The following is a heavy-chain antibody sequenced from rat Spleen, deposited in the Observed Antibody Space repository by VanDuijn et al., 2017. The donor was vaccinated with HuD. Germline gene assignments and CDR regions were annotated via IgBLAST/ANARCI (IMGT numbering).Heavy chain of an antibody. CDR3: TTSIAATTY. D-gene: IGHD1-2*01. Sequence: EVQLVESGGGLVQPGRSLKLSCVASGFTFNNYWMTWVRQAPGMGLEWVASISNARGITYYPDSVKGRFFLSRDNAKRTLYLQMNSLRSEDTATYYCTTSIAATTYWGQGVMVTVSS. J-gene: IGHJ2*01. V-gene: IGHV5-31*01. CDR2: ISNARGIT. CDR1: GFTFNNYW.